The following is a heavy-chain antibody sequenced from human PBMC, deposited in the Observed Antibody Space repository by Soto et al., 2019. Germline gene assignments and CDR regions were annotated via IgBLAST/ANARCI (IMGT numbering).Heavy chain of an antibody. CDR1: GGSISSSNW. D-gene: IGHD2-15*01. J-gene: IGHJ4*02. CDR2: IYHSGST. V-gene: IGHV4-4*02. CDR3: ARVYCSGGSCYHLDY. Sequence: SETLSLTCAVSGGSISSSNWWSWVRQPPGKGLEWIGEIYHSGSTNYNPSLKSRVTISVDTSKNQFSLKLSSVTAADTAVYYCARVYCSGGSCYHLDYWGQGTLVTVSS.